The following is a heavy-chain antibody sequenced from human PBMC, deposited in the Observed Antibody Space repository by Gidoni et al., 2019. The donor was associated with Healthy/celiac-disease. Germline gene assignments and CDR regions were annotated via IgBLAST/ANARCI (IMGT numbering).Heavy chain of an antibody. CDR3: ARDLSGSADY. J-gene: IGHJ4*02. CDR1: GFTFSSYA. V-gene: IGHV3-64*01. CDR2: ISSNGGST. Sequence: EVQLVESGGGLVQPGGSLRLSCAASGFTFSSYAMHWVRQAPGKGLEYVSAISSNGGSTYYANSVKGRFTISRDNSKNTLYLQMGSLRAEDMAVYYCARDLSGSADYWGQGTLVTVSS. D-gene: IGHD2-8*02.